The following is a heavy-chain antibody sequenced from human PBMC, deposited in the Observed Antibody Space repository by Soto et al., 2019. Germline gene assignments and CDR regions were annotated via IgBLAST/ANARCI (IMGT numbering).Heavy chain of an antibody. V-gene: IGHV3-15*01. Sequence: KPGGSLRLSCVVSGFPFNNAWMSWVRQSPGKGLEWVGRIKNETDGGTTDYAASVKGRFSISRDDSKNTVFLQMNGLRTEDTAVYYCTTVFILQYYYDKWGPG. J-gene: IGHJ4*02. CDR2: IKNETDGGTT. CDR3: TTVFILQYYYDK. D-gene: IGHD2-21*01. CDR1: GFPFNNAW.